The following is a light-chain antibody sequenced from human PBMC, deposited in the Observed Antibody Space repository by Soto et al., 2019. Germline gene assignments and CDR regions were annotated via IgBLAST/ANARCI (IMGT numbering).Light chain of an antibody. Sequence: DIQMTQSPSSLSASVGHRVTITCRASQSISSYLNWYQQKPGKAPKLLIYDVSSLQSGVASRFSGSGSGKDFTLTISHLQPEYFATYFCQQSYSTPYTCRQGTEQEIK. CDR2: DVS. V-gene: IGKV1-39*01. CDR3: QQSYSTPYT. CDR1: QSISSY. J-gene: IGKJ2*01.